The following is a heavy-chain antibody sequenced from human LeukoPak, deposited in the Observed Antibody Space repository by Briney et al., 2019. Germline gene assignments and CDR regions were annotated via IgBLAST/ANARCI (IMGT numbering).Heavy chain of an antibody. Sequence: GESLKISCIVSGYSFTTYWIGWVRQMPGKGLEWMGIIYLGDSDTRYSPSFQGQVTISADKSISTAYLQWSSLKASDTAIYYCAKRADSSGDYYRDYWGQGTLVTVSS. J-gene: IGHJ4*02. V-gene: IGHV5-51*01. CDR2: IYLGDSDT. D-gene: IGHD3-22*01. CDR3: AKRADSSGDYYRDY. CDR1: GYSFTTYW.